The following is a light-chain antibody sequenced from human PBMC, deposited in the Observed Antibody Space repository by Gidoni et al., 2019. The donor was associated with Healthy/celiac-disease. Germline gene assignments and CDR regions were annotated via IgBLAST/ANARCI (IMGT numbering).Light chain of an antibody. CDR2: GAS. J-gene: IGKJ1*01. CDR1: QSVSSN. V-gene: IGKV3-15*01. CDR3: QQYNNWPPWT. Sequence: EIVMKQSPATLSVSPGERATLSCRASQSVSSNLAGYQQKPGQAPRLLIYGASTRATGIPARFSGSGSGTEFTLTISSLQSEDFAVYYCQQYNNWPPWTFGQGTKVELK.